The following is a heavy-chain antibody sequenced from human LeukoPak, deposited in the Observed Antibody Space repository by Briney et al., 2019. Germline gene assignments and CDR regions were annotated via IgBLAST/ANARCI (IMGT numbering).Heavy chain of an antibody. CDR2: INGGKGNI. CDR1: GYIFTSYA. Sequence: GASVKVSCKASGYIFTSYAMHWVRQAPGQRLEWMGWINGGKGNIKYSQKFQGRVTISKDTSARTAHMELSSLRSEDTAVYYCARSRTDDYGDWWWFDPWGQGTLVTVSS. V-gene: IGHV1-3*01. D-gene: IGHD4-17*01. J-gene: IGHJ5*02. CDR3: ARSRTDDYGDWWWFDP.